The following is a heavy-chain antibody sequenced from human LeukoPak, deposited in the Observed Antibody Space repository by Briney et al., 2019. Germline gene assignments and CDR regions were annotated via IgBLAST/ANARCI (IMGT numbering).Heavy chain of an antibody. CDR3: AKSQTVVTAYYFDY. CDR1: GFTFSSYA. V-gene: IGHV3-23*01. CDR2: ISGSGGST. J-gene: IGHJ4*02. D-gene: IGHD2-21*02. Sequence: GGSLRLSCAASGFTFSSYAMRWVRQAPGKGLEWVSAISGSGGSTYYADSVKGRFTISRDNSKNTLYLQMNSLRAEDTAVYYCAKSQTVVTAYYFDYWGQGTLVTVSS.